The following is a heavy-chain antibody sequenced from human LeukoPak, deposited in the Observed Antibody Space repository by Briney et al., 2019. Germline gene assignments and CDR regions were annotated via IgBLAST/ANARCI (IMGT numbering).Heavy chain of an antibody. V-gene: IGHV1-2*02. CDR3: ARGVFQGALDY. CDR1: GYTFIGSF. CDR2: INTNSGVT. J-gene: IGHJ4*02. Sequence: ASVKVSCKASGYTFIGSFLHWVRQAPGQGLEWMGWINTNSGVTSYAQKFQGRVTLTRGTSISTVYMELNSLTSDDTAVYFCARGVFQGALDYWGQGTRVTVSS. D-gene: IGHD5/OR15-5a*01.